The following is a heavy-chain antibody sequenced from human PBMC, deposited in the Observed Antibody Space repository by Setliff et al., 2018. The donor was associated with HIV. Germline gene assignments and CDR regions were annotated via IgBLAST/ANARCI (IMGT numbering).Heavy chain of an antibody. J-gene: IGHJ4*02. D-gene: IGHD3-10*01. CDR1: GFTFSSYA. Sequence: GGSLRLSCAASGFTFSSYAMSWVSQAPGKGLEWVSAISGSGRSTYYADSVKGGFTISRDNSKNTLYLQMNSLRAEDTAVYYGAKDRDERCFGELLSPFTFDYWGQGTLVTVSS. CDR3: AKDRDERCFGELLSPFTFDY. V-gene: IGHV3-23*01. CDR2: ISGSGRST.